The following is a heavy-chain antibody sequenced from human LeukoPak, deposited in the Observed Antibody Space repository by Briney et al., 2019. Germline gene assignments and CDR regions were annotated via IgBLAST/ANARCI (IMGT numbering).Heavy chain of an antibody. J-gene: IGHJ4*02. Sequence: GGSLRLSCAASGFTFSSYAMHWVRQAPGKGLEWVAVVWYDGSNIHYVDSVKGRFTISRDNSRSTLYLQMNSLTAEDTAVYYCARGGYSGTYYFDYWGQGTLVTVSS. CDR3: ARGGYSGTYYFDY. V-gene: IGHV3-33*08. D-gene: IGHD1-26*01. CDR2: VWYDGSNI. CDR1: GFTFSSYA.